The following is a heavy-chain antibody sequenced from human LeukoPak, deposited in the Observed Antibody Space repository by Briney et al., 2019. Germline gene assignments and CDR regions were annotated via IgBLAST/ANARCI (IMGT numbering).Heavy chain of an antibody. Sequence: PGGSLRLSCAASGFTVSLYYMTWVRQAPGKGLEWVSVIYSGGPTYYADSVKGRFTISRDNSKNTVYLQMNSLRGEDTAVYFCARGWVVATGGFDMRGQGTMVTVSS. V-gene: IGHV3-53*01. D-gene: IGHD2-8*02. CDR2: IYSGGPT. CDR3: ARGWVVATGGFDM. J-gene: IGHJ3*02. CDR1: GFTVSLYY.